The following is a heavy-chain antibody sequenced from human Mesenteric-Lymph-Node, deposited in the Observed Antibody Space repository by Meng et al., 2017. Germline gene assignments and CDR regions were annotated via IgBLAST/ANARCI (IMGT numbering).Heavy chain of an antibody. CDR3: ARGPSRWLQFSFDY. CDR2: IYYSGST. J-gene: IGHJ4*02. CDR1: GGSISSGGYY. V-gene: IGHV4-31*03. Sequence: QVRLQDSGPGLVKPSQPRSLTCPVSGGSISSGGYYLSWIRQHPGKGLEWIGYIYYSGSTYYNPSLKSRVTISVDTSKNQFSLKLSSVTAADTAVYYCARGPSRWLQFSFDYWGQGTLVTVSS. D-gene: IGHD5-24*01.